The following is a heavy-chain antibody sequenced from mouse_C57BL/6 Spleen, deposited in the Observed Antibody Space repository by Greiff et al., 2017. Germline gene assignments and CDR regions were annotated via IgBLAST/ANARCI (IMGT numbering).Heavy chain of an antibody. CDR1: GFSLSTSGMG. CDR3: AWVSYYAMDY. J-gene: IGHJ4*01. Sequence: QVTLKVCGPGILQSSQTLSLTCSFSGFSLSTSGMGVSWIRQPSGKGLEWLAHIYWDDDKRYNPSLKSRLTISKDTSRNQVFLKITSVDTADTATYYCAWVSYYAMDYWGQGTSVTVSS. V-gene: IGHV8-12*01. CDR2: IYWDDDK.